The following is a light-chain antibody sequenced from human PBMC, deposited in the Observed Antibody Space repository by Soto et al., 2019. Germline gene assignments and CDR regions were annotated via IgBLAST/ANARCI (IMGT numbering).Light chain of an antibody. CDR3: QQYNSFWT. CDR2: KAS. Sequence: DIQMTQSPSTLSASVGDRVTITCRASQSISSWLAWYQQKPGKAPKLLIYKASSLESGVPSRFSGSGSGTEFTLTISRLQPDDFANYYCQQYNSFWTFGQGTKVDIK. V-gene: IGKV1-5*03. CDR1: QSISSW. J-gene: IGKJ1*01.